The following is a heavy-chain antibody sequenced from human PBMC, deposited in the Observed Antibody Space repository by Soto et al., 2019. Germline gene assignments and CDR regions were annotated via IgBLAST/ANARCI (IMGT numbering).Heavy chain of an antibody. D-gene: IGHD6-13*01. Sequence: PGGSLRLSCAASGFSFSTDVMSWVRQAPGKGLEWVSSISGSGGSIYYADSVKGRFTISRDNSKDTLYVQMNSLRAEDTAVYYCARERPGYSGSFFDYWGQGTLVTVSS. V-gene: IGHV3-23*01. J-gene: IGHJ4*02. CDR3: ARERPGYSGSFFDY. CDR1: GFSFSTDV. CDR2: ISGSGGSI.